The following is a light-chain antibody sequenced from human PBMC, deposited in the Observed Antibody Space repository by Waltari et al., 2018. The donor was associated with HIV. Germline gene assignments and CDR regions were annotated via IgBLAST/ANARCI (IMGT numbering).Light chain of an antibody. CDR2: RNN. Sequence: QSVLTQPPSASGTPGQRVTISCSGSSSNLGSNYVAWYQQPPRTAPKLLILRNNHRPSGVPDRFSGSKSGTSASLAISGLRSDDEADYYCAAWDDSLSGFYVIGTGTKVTVL. V-gene: IGLV1-47*01. J-gene: IGLJ1*01. CDR3: AAWDDSLSGFYV. CDR1: SSNLGSNY.